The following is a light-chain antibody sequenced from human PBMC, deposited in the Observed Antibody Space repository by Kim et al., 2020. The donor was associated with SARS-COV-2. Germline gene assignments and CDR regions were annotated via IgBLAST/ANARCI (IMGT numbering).Light chain of an antibody. CDR1: KLGNKY. CDR3: QAWDSSTAV. CDR2: QDR. J-gene: IGLJ1*01. V-gene: IGLV3-1*01. Sequence: SYELTQPPSVSVSPGQTASIPCSGDKLGNKYACWYQQKPGQSPVLVIYQDRKRPSGIPERFSGSNSGNTATLTISGTQAMDEADYYCQAWDSSTAVFGTG.